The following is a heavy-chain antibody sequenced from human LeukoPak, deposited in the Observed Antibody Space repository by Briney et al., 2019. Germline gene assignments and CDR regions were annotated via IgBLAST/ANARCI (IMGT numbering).Heavy chain of an antibody. CDR1: AFTFRSYW. CDR3: ATDGSPFDS. V-gene: IGHV3-7*04. CDR2: IKQDGSEK. J-gene: IGHJ4*02. Sequence: GGSLRLSCAASAFTFRSYWMSWVRQAPGKGLEWVANIKQDGSEKYYVDSVKGRFTISRDNDKKSLYLQMNSLRAEDSAVYYYATDGSPFDSWGQGTLVTVSS. D-gene: IGHD1-26*01.